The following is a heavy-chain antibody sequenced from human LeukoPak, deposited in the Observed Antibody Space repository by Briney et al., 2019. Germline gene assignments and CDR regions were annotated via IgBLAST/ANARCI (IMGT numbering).Heavy chain of an antibody. CDR2: ISGSGGST. CDR3: ARGGRFLEWLPYYYYYYMDV. D-gene: IGHD3-3*01. V-gene: IGHV3-23*01. Sequence: SGGSLRLSCAASGFTFSSYAMSWVRQAPGKGLEWVSAISGSGGSTYYADSVKGRFTISRDNSKNTLYLQMNSLRAEDTALYYCARGGRFLEWLPYYYYYYMDVWGKGTTVTVSS. J-gene: IGHJ6*03. CDR1: GFTFSSYA.